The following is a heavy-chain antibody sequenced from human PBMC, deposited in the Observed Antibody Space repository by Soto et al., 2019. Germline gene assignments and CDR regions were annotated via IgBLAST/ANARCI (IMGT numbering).Heavy chain of an antibody. J-gene: IGHJ3*02. CDR2: INPNSGGT. CDR3: ARVSIVVVVAATTGGAFDI. CDR1: GYTFTGYY. Sequence: ASVKVSCKASGYTFTGYYMHWVRQAPGQGLEWMGWINPNSGGTNYAQKFQGRVTMTRDTSISTAYMELSRLRSDDTAVYYCARVSIVVVVAATTGGAFDIWGQGTMVTVS. D-gene: IGHD2-15*01. V-gene: IGHV1-2*02.